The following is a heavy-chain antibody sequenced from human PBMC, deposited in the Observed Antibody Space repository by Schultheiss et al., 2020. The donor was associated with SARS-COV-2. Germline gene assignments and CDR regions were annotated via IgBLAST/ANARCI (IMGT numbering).Heavy chain of an antibody. D-gene: IGHD2-21*02. Sequence: GGSLRLSCAASGFSFSIYAMHWVRQAPGKGLEWVTVTSYDGSITYYADSVKGRFTISRDNSKNTLYLQMNSLRAEDTAIYYCARDSTYCSGDCSFDYWGQGTLVTVSS. CDR3: ARDSTYCSGDCSFDY. CDR1: GFSFSIYA. J-gene: IGHJ4*02. CDR2: TSYDGSIT. V-gene: IGHV3-30-3*01.